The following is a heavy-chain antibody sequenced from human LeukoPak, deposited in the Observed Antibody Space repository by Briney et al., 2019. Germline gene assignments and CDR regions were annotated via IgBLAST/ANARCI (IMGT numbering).Heavy chain of an antibody. J-gene: IGHJ6*03. CDR2: INHSGST. CDR3: ARVGRLSTSFNYYMDV. Sequence: NPSETLSLTCAVYGGSFSGYYWGWIRQPPGKGLEWIGEINHSGSTNYNPSLKSRVTISVDTSKNQFSLKLSPVTAADTAVYYCARVGRLSTSFNYYMDVWGKGTTVTVSS. V-gene: IGHV4-34*01. D-gene: IGHD2-2*01. CDR1: GGSFSGYY.